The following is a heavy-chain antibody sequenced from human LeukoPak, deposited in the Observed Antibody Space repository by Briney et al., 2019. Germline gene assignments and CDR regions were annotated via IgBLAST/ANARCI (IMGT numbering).Heavy chain of an antibody. CDR2: INPNSGGT. Sequence: ASVKVSCKASRNTFTGYYMHWVRQAPGQGLEWMGWINPNSGGTNYAQKFQGRVTMTRDTSISTAYMELSRLRSADTAVYYCARVGIAVATFDYWGQGTLVTVSS. J-gene: IGHJ4*02. D-gene: IGHD6-19*01. CDR3: ARVGIAVATFDY. V-gene: IGHV1-2*02. CDR1: RNTFTGYY.